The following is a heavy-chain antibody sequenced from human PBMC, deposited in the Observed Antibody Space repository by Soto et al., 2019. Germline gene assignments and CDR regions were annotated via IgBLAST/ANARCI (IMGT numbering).Heavy chain of an antibody. D-gene: IGHD3-3*01. Sequence: AIVKVSCKASGYTFTSYGISWVRQAPGQGLEWMGWIRAYNGNTNYAQKLQGRVTITRDTSASTAYMDLRSLRSDDTAVYYCARDPVWSGYYIEAGRDYYGMDVWGQGTTVTVSS. CDR3: ARDPVWSGYYIEAGRDYYGMDV. CDR2: IRAYNGNT. CDR1: GYTFTSYG. J-gene: IGHJ6*02. V-gene: IGHV1-18*01.